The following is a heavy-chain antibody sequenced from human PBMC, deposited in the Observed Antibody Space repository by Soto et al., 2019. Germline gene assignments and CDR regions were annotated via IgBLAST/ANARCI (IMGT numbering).Heavy chain of an antibody. Sequence: GESLKISCAASGFTFSSYSMNWVRQAPGKGLEWVSSISSSSSYIYYADSVKGRFTISRDNAKNSLYLQMNSLRAEDTAVYYCARDRRQQDILTGYQEVDYWGQGTLVTVSS. V-gene: IGHV3-21*01. J-gene: IGHJ4*02. CDR3: ARDRRQQDILTGYQEVDY. CDR2: ISSSSSYI. CDR1: GFTFSSYS. D-gene: IGHD3-9*01.